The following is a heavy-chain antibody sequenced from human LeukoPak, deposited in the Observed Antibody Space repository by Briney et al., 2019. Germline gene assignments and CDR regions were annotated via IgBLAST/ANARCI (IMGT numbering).Heavy chain of an antibody. CDR2: INHSGST. CDR3: ARDYYDSSGRVGWFDP. D-gene: IGHD3-22*01. V-gene: IGHV4-34*01. J-gene: IGHJ5*02. Sequence: PSETLSLTCGVYGGSLSDYYWSWIRQPPGKGLEWIGEINHSGSTNYNPSLKSRVTISVDTSKNQFSLKLSSVTAADTAVYYCARDYYDSSGRVGWFDPWGQGTLVTVSS. CDR1: GGSLSDYY.